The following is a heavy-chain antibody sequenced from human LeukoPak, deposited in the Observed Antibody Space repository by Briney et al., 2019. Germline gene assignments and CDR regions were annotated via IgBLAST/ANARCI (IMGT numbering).Heavy chain of an antibody. CDR3: ARTHNADVTWFAP. Sequence: GGSLRLSCAASGVIFSSYAMSWVSQAPGKGLEWVSAISGRGGRTYYADSAKGRFTISRDNSKNTLSLQMESLRAEDTAVYYCARTHNADVTWFAPSGQGTLVAASS. CDR1: GVIFSSYA. J-gene: IGHJ5*02. D-gene: IGHD1-14*01. CDR2: ISGRGGRT. V-gene: IGHV3-23*01.